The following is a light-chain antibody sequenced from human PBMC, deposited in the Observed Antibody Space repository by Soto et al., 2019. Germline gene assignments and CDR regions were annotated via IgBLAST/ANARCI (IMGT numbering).Light chain of an antibody. CDR3: SSYTSSSTPRYV. V-gene: IGLV2-14*01. Sequence: QSALTQPASVSGSPGQSITISCTGTSSDVGGYNYVSWYQQHPGKAPKLMIYDVSNRPSGVSNRFSGSKSGNTDSLTISGLQAEDEADYYCSSYTSSSTPRYVFGTGTKLTVL. J-gene: IGLJ1*01. CDR1: SSDVGGYNY. CDR2: DVS.